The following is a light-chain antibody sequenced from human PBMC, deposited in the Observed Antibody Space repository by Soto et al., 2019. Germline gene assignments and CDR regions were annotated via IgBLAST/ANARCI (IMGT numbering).Light chain of an antibody. Sequence: EIVLTRSPATLSLSPGERATLSCRASQSVSSYLAWYQQKPGQAPRLLIYGASTRATGLPARFSGSGSGTEFTRTISSLQSEDFAVYYCQQYNNWPPRITFGQGTRLEIK. CDR3: QQYNNWPPRIT. CDR1: QSVSSY. J-gene: IGKJ5*01. CDR2: GAS. V-gene: IGKV3-15*01.